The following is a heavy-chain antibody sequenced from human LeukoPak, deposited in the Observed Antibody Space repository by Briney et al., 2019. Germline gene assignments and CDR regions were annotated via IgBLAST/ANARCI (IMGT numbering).Heavy chain of an antibody. CDR2: IYYSGST. CDR3: ARATFYFDY. V-gene: IGHV4-59*01. CDR1: GGSISNYY. Sequence: SETLSLTCTVSGGSISNYYWSWIRQPPGKGLEWIGFIYYSGSTNYNPSLKSRVTISVDASKNQFSLKLSSVTAADTAVNYCARATFYFDYWGQGTLVTVSS. J-gene: IGHJ4*02.